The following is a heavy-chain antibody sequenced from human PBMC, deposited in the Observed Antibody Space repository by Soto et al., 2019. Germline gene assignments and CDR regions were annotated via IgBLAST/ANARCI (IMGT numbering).Heavy chain of an antibody. V-gene: IGHV3-23*01. D-gene: IGHD3-22*01. J-gene: IGHJ4*02. CDR2: IGGSGDWT. CDR3: VRGGGVYWFDTSAYSAFGY. Sequence: GGSLRLSCAASGFTFSNYAMSWVRQAPGKGLEWVSAIGGSGDWTYYADSVKGRFTISRDNSKNTLSLQMISLRAEDTAVYYCVRGGGVYWFDTSAYSAFGYWAQGTLVTVSS. CDR1: GFTFSNYA.